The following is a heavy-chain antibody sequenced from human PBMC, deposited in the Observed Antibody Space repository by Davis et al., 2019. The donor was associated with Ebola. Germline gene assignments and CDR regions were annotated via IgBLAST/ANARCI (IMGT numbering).Heavy chain of an antibody. CDR3: VGERPGTGIYDY. Sequence: ASVKVSCKASGYTFTSYGIHWVRQAPGQGLEWMGWINAGNGNTQYAQKFRGRVTITRDTSANTAYVEVSSLRSEDTAVFYCVGERPGTGIYDYWGQGTLVTVSS. CDR2: INAGNGNT. J-gene: IGHJ4*02. CDR1: GYTFTSYG. V-gene: IGHV1-3*01. D-gene: IGHD7-27*01.